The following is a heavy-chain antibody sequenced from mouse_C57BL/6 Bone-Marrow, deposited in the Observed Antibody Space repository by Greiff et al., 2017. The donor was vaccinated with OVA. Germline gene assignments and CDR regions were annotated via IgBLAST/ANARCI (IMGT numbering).Heavy chain of an antibody. J-gene: IGHJ3*01. CDR3: ARRAWFAY. CDR2: IYPGSGNT. CDR1: GYTFTDYY. V-gene: IGHV1-76*01. Sequence: VRLVESGAELVRPGASVKLSCKASGYTFTDYYINWVKQRPGQGLEWIARIYPGSGNTYYNEKFKGKATLTAEKSSSTAYMQLSSLTSEDSAVYFCARRAWFAYWGQGTLVTVSA.